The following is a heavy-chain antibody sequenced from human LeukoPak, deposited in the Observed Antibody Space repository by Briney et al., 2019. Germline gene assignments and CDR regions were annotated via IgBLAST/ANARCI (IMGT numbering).Heavy chain of an antibody. CDR1: GGSITAGNHH. J-gene: IGHJ5*01. CDR2: VYYSGSI. D-gene: IGHD3-16*01. CDR3: ARLNPGYVTAPHDS. V-gene: IGHV4-39*01. Sequence: SETLSLTCTVSGGSITAGNHHWGWIRQPPGKGLEWIGSVYYSGSIFSDTSLKSRVTISGDTSKNQFSLSLSSVTAADTAVYYCARLNPGYVTAPHDSWGQGMLVTVSS.